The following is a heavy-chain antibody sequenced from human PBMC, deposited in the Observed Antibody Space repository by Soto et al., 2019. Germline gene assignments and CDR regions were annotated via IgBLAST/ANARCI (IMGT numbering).Heavy chain of an antibody. CDR3: ALRGRYYFDY. Sequence: EVQLLESGGGLMPGGSLRLSCVASGFTFSSSGLSWIRQAPGKGLEWVSVKGRFTISRDNSKNTLYLQVNSLRAEDTAVYCCALRGRYYFDYWGQGTLVTVSS. V-gene: IGHV3-23*01. CDR1: GFTFSSSG. J-gene: IGHJ4*02.